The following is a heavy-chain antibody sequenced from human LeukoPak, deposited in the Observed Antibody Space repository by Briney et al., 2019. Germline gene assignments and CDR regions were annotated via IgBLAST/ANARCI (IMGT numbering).Heavy chain of an antibody. J-gene: IGHJ4*02. Sequence: SETLSLTCAVYGGSFSGYYWSWIRQPPGKGLEWIGEINHSGSTNYNPSLKSRVTISVDTSKNQFSLKLSSVTAADTAVYYCARVRWDCSGGSCYSKYYFDYWGQGTLVTVSS. CDR2: INHSGST. CDR3: ARVRWDCSGGSCYSKYYFDY. CDR1: GGSFSGYY. D-gene: IGHD2-15*01. V-gene: IGHV4-34*01.